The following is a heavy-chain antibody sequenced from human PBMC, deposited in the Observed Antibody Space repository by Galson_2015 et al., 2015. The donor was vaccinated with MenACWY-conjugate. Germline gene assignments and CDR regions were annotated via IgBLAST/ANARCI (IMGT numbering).Heavy chain of an antibody. J-gene: IGHJ6*02. CDR2: IWYDGSNQ. CDR1: RFPFNTYG. V-gene: IGHV3-33*01. CDR3: ARVGGLCNATTCYEPWGGMDV. D-gene: IGHD2-2*01. Sequence: SLRLSCAASRFPFNTYGMHWLRQAPGKGLQWVAVIWYDGSNQYYADSVKGRFTISRDNFKSTLYLQMERLRGEDTAVYYCARVGGLCNATTCYEPWGGMDVWGQGTTVLVSS.